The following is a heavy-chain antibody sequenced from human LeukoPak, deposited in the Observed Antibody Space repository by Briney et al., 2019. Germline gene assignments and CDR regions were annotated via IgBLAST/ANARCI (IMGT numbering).Heavy chain of an antibody. CDR2: ISGSGGST. CDR3: AKGGGAYCSGGSCSPRYYYGMDV. Sequence: PGGSLRLSCAASGFTFSSYAMSWVRQAPGKGLEWVSAISGSGGSTYYADSVKGRFTISRDNSKNTLYLQMNSLRAEDTAVYYCAKGGGAYCSGGSCSPRYYYGMDVWGQGTTVTVSS. CDR1: GFTFSSYA. V-gene: IGHV3-23*01. D-gene: IGHD2-15*01. J-gene: IGHJ6*02.